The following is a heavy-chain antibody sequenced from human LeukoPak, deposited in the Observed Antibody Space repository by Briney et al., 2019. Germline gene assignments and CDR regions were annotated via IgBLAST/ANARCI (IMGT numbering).Heavy chain of an antibody. Sequence: PGGSLTLSCAASGFTFDDYAMHWVRQGPGKGLEWVSGISWNSGSVGYADSVKGRFTSSRDNAKNSLYLQMNSLRAEDTAVYYCSYVWGSYLPRLGGQGTLVTVSS. V-gene: IGHV3-9*01. CDR3: SYVWGSYLPRL. J-gene: IGHJ4*02. CDR1: GFTFDDYA. CDR2: ISWNSGSV. D-gene: IGHD3-16*02.